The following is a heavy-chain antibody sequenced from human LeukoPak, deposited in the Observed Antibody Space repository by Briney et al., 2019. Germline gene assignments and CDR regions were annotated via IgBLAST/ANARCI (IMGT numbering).Heavy chain of an antibody. CDR2: INPNSGGT. J-gene: IGHJ5*02. CDR1: GYTFTGYF. V-gene: IGHV1-2*02. D-gene: IGHD3-10*01. CDR3: AREVYGSGSYYWFDP. Sequence: ASVKVSCKASGYTFTGYFMHWVRQAPGQGLEWMGWINPNSGGTNYAQKFQGRVTMTRDTSISIAYMELSRLRSDDTAVYYCAREVYGSGSYYWFDPWGQGTLVTVSS.